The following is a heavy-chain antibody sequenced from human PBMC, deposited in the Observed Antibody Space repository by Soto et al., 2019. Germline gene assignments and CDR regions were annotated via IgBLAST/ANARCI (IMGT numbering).Heavy chain of an antibody. CDR3: GKDVGDYVPYYYGVDV. D-gene: IGHD1-26*01. CDR1: GFTFKTHA. CDR2: IAYDGNEK. V-gene: IGHV3-30*18. J-gene: IGHJ6*04. Sequence: QVQLVESGGGVVQPGTSLRLSCAASGFTFKTHAMHWVRQAPGKGLEWMAVIAYDGNEKFYADSVKGRFTISRDNSKNALYLQINTLRNDVTAVYYCGKDVGDYVPYYYGVDVWGKGTTVTVSS.